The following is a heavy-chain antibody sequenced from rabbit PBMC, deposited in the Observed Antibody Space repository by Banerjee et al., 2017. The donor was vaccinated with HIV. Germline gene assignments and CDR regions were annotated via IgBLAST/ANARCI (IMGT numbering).Heavy chain of an antibody. CDR1: GFDFSSSYW. CDR3: ARDLAGVTGWNFGL. J-gene: IGHJ4*01. CDR2: IYGGSSGST. D-gene: IGHD4-1*01. V-gene: IGHV1S45*01. Sequence: QEQLVESGGGLVKPEGSLTLTCKASGFDFSSSYWICWVRQAPGKGLEWIACIYGGSSGSTAYATWAKGRFTISKTSSTTVTLQMTSLTAADTATYFCARDLAGVTGWNFGLWGPGPLVTVS.